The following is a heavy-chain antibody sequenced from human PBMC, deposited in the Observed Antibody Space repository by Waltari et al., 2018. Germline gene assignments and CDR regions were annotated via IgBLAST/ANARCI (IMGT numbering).Heavy chain of an antibody. D-gene: IGHD7-27*01. CDR2: IYYRGST. V-gene: IGHV4-39*07. CDR3: ARDGELGIGNWFDP. CDR1: GGSISSSSYY. J-gene: IGHJ5*02. Sequence: QLQLQESGPGLVKPSETLSLTCTVSGGSISSSSYYWGWIRQPPGKGLEWIGSIYYRGSTYYNPSLKSRVTISVDTSKNQFSLKLSSVTAADTAVYYCARDGELGIGNWFDPWGQGTLVTVSS.